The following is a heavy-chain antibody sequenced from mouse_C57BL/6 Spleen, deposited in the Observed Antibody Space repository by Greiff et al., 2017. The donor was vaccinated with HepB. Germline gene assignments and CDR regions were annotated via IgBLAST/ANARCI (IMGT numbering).Heavy chain of an antibody. J-gene: IGHJ4*01. V-gene: IGHV1-18*01. CDR3: ARAGDSDYAMDY. Sequence: VQLKESGPELVKPGASVKIPCKASGYTFTDYNMDWVKQSHGKSLEWIGDINPNNGGTIYNQKFKGKATLTVDKSSSTAYMELRSLTSEDTAVYYCARAGDSDYAMDYWGQGTSVTVAS. CDR1: GYTFTDYN. CDR2: INPNNGGT. D-gene: IGHD3-3*01.